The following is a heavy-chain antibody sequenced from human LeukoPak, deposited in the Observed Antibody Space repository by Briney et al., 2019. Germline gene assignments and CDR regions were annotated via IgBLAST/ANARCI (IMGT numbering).Heavy chain of an antibody. Sequence: ASVKVSCKASGYTFTGYYMHWVRQAPGQGLKWMGWINPNSGGTNYAQKFQGRVTMTRDTSISTAYMELSRLRSDDTAVYYCARDSTPGVSSYYYWGQGTLVTVSS. D-gene: IGHD6-13*01. J-gene: IGHJ4*02. V-gene: IGHV1-2*02. CDR2: INPNSGGT. CDR3: ARDSTPGVSSYYY. CDR1: GYTFTGYY.